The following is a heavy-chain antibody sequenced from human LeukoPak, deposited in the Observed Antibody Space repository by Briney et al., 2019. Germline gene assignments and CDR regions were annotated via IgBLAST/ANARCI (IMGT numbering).Heavy chain of an antibody. CDR1: GVSINTFY. CDR2: IDYSGNA. D-gene: IGHD6-19*01. Sequence: SETLSLTCTVSGVSINTFYWSWIRQSPGKGLEWIGYIDYSGNANYKPSLKSRVTISVDTSKNQLSLKLSSVTVADTAVYYCARTAQYTTGWAPTYYFDYWGQGTLVTVS. V-gene: IGHV4-59*01. J-gene: IGHJ4*02. CDR3: ARTAQYTTGWAPTYYFDY.